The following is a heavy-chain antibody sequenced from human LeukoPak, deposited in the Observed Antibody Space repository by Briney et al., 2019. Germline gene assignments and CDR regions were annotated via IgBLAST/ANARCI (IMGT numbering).Heavy chain of an antibody. CDR1: GYFLTELP. CDR2: FDPEEREE. Sequence: GSVKVSCKVSGYFLTELPMHWVRQAPGKGLEWVGGFDPEEREEIYAQKFQGRVTMTEDTSTHTAYMELTGLRSDDTAVYYCATIELRNFDWLVFDYWGQGTLLSVSS. D-gene: IGHD3-9*01. CDR3: ATIELRNFDWLVFDY. V-gene: IGHV1-24*01. J-gene: IGHJ4*02.